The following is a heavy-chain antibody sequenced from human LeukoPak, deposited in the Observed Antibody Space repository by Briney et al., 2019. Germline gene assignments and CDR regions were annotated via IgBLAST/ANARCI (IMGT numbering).Heavy chain of an antibody. CDR1: GGSISSYY. J-gene: IGHJ3*02. V-gene: IGHV4-59*01. CDR2: IYYSGST. D-gene: IGHD4-23*01. Sequence: PSETLSHTCTVSGGSISSYYWSWIRQPPGKGLEWIGYIYYSGSTNYNPSLKSRVTISVDTSKNQFSLKLSSVTAADTAVYYCASRDYAGAFDIWGQGTMVTVSS. CDR3: ASRDYAGAFDI.